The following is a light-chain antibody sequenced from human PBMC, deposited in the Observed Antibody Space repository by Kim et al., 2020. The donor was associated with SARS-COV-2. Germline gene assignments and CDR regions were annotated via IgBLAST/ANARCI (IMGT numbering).Light chain of an antibody. CDR1: NIGSKS. V-gene: IGLV3-21*04. Sequence: SYELTQPPSVSVATGKTARITCGGNNIGSKSVHWYQQKPGQAPVLVIYYDSDRPSGIPERFSGSNSGNTATLTISRVEAGDEADYYCQVWDSSSDHPEWVFGGGTQLTVL. CDR3: QVWDSSSDHPEWV. CDR2: YDS. J-gene: IGLJ3*02.